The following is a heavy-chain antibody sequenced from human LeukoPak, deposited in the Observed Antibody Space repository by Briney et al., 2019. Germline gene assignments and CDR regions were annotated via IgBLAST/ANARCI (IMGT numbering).Heavy chain of an antibody. J-gene: IGHJ5*02. CDR1: GFTFSSYA. CDR2: ISYDGSNK. D-gene: IGHD6-13*01. Sequence: GGSLRLPCAASGFTFSSYAMHWVRQAPGKGLEWVAVISYDGSNKYYADSVKGRFTISRDNSKNTLYLQMNSLRAEDTAVYYCARVGAAAAPFDPWGQGTLVTVSS. V-gene: IGHV3-30-3*01. CDR3: ARVGAAAAPFDP.